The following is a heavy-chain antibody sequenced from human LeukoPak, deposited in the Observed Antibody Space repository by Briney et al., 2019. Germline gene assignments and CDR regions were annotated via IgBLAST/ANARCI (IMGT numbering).Heavy chain of an antibody. Sequence: PSETLSLTCTVSGGSISSYYWSWIRQPPGKGLEWIGEINHSGSTNYNPSLKSRVTISVDTSKNQFSLKLSSVTAADTAVYYCARGPLYRGWGQGTLVTVSS. CDR3: ARGPLYRG. D-gene: IGHD1-14*01. CDR1: GGSISSYY. J-gene: IGHJ4*02. CDR2: INHSGST. V-gene: IGHV4-34*01.